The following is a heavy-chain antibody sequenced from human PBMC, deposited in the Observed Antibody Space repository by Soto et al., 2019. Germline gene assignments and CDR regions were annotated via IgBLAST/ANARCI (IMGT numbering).Heavy chain of an antibody. V-gene: IGHV4-39*01. J-gene: IGHJ6*03. CDR3: ARVPSVATVTSYYYYYMDV. CDR2: IYYSGST. CDR1: GGSISSSSYY. Sequence: SETLSLTCTVSGGSISSSSYYWGWIRQPPGKGLEWIGSIYYSGSTNYNPSLKSRVTISVDTSKNQFSLKLSSVTAADTAVHYCARVPSVATVTSYYYYYMDVWGKGTTVTVSS. D-gene: IGHD4-17*01.